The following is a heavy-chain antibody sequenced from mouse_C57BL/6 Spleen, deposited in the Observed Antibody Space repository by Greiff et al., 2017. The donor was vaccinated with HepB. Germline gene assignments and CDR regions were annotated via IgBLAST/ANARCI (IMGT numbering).Heavy chain of an antibody. CDR1: GFSLTSYG. CDR2: IWSGGST. CDR3: ARAYYDYARFAY. J-gene: IGHJ3*01. V-gene: IGHV2-2*01. Sequence: VQVVESGPGLVQPSQSLSITCTVSGFSLTSYGVHWVRQSPGKGLEWLGVIWSGGSTDYNAAFISRLSISKDNSKSQVFFKMNSLQADDTAIYYCARAYYDYARFAYWGQGTLVTVSA. D-gene: IGHD2-4*01.